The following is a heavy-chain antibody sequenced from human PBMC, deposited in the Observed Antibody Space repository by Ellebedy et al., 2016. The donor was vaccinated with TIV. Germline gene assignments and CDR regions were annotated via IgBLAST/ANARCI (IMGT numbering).Heavy chain of an antibody. Sequence: SETLSLXXSVSGGSITSSSHYWGWTRQPPGKGLEWIGSIYYSGRTYYNPSLKSRVTISGDTSQNHFSLKLSSVTAADTAVYYCARHSAGGHYDYFHYYYMDVWGKGTTVTVSS. CDR3: ARHSAGGHYDYFHYYYMDV. V-gene: IGHV4-39*01. CDR2: IYYSGRT. CDR1: GGSITSSSHY. D-gene: IGHD3-16*01. J-gene: IGHJ6*03.